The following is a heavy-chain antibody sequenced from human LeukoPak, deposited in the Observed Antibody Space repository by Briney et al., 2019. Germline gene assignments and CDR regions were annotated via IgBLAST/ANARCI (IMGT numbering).Heavy chain of an antibody. D-gene: IGHD2-2*01. J-gene: IGHJ4*02. Sequence: GGSLRLSCTASGFTFSDYSMSCVRQAPGAGLEWVSAISPAGDSTTDADSVKGRFTISRDNSKSTLYLQMNGLTAEDTALYYCARRLVTAGITDFFDSWGQGTLVSVSS. CDR2: ISPAGDST. V-gene: IGHV3-23*01. CDR3: ARRLVTAGITDFFDS. CDR1: GFTFSDYS.